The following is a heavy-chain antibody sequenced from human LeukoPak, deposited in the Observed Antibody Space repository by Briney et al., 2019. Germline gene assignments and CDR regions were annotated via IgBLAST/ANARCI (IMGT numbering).Heavy chain of an antibody. CDR1: GYTFTDYY. D-gene: IGHD2-8*01. CDR2: ISAYNGNT. J-gene: IGHJ3*02. V-gene: IGHV1-18*04. Sequence: ASVKVSCKASGYTFTDYYMHWVRQAPGQGLEWMGWISAYNGNTNYAQKLQGRVTMTTDTSTSTAYMELRSLRSDDTAVYYCARDGVPGAFDIWGQGTMVTVSP. CDR3: ARDGVPGAFDI.